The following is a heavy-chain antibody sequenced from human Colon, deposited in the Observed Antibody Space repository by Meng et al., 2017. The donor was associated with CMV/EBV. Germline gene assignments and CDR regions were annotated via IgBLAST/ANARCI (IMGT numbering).Heavy chain of an antibody. CDR2: IRNKANSYTT. Sequence: CAASGFNFTDHYMDWVRLAPGKGLEWVGRIRNKANSYTTEYAASVKGRFTLSRDDSKNSVYLQMNSLETEDTAVYHCARMWRGRWFAPWGQGTLVTVSS. CDR1: GFNFTDHY. V-gene: IGHV3-72*01. CDR3: ARMWRGRWFAP. J-gene: IGHJ5*02. D-gene: IGHD2-21*01.